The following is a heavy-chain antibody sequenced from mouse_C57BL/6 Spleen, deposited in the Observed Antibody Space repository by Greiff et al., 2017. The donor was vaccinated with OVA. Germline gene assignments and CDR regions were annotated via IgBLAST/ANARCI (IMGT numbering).Heavy chain of an antibody. CDR1: GYTFTGYW. Sequence: QVQLKESGAELMKPGASVKLSCKATGYTFTGYWIEWVKQRPGHGLEWIGEILPGSGSTNYNEKFKGKATFTADTSSNTAYMQLSSLTTEDSAIYYCASRNYYGSSYWYFDVWGTGTTVTVSS. D-gene: IGHD1-1*01. V-gene: IGHV1-9*01. J-gene: IGHJ1*03. CDR2: ILPGSGST. CDR3: ASRNYYGSSYWYFDV.